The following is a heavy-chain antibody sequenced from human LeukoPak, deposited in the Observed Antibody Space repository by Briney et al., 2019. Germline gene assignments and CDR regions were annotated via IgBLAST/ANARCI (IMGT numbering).Heavy chain of an antibody. J-gene: IGHJ4*02. Sequence: SETLSLTCAVSGGSISSGGYSWSWIRQPPGKGLEWIGYIYHSGSTYYNPSLKSRVTISEDRSKNQFSLKLSSVTAADTAVYYCARGLIDYYGSGSYFDYWGQGTLVTVSS. CDR3: ARGLIDYYGSGSYFDY. V-gene: IGHV4-30-2*01. CDR1: GGSISSGGYS. D-gene: IGHD3-10*01. CDR2: IYHSGST.